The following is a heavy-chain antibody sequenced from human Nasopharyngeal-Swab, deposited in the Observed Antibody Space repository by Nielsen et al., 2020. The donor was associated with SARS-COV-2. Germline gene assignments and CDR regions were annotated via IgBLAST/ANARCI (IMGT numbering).Heavy chain of an antibody. D-gene: IGHD3-10*01. CDR2: IYYSGST. CDR3: ARKSGYGSGSYLYYYGMDV. Sequence: ESLKISCTVSGGSISSSSYYWGWIRQPPGMGLEWIGSIYYSGSTYYNPSLKSRVTISVDTSKNQFSLKLSSVTAADTAVYYCARKSGYGSGSYLYYYGMDVWGQGTTVTVSS. CDR1: GGSISSSSYY. V-gene: IGHV4-39*01. J-gene: IGHJ6*02.